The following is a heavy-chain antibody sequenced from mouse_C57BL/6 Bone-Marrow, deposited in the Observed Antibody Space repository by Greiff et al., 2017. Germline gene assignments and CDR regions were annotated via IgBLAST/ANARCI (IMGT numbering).Heavy chain of an antibody. CDR1: GYTFTNYC. V-gene: IGHV1-55*01. J-gene: IGHJ4*01. CDR2: IYPGSGST. Sequence: VQLQQPGAELVKPGASVKMSCKASGYTFTNYCINWVKQRPGQGLEWIGDIYPGSGSTKYNEKFKGKATLTVDTSSSTAYMQLSSLTSEDSAVYYCARGGRYAMDYWGQGTSVTVSS. CDR3: ARGGRYAMDY.